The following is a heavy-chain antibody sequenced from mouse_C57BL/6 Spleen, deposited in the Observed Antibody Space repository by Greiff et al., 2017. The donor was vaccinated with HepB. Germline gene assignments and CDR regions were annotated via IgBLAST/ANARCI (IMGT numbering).Heavy chain of an antibody. CDR1: GYAFTNYL. D-gene: IGHD1-1*01. V-gene: IGHV1-54*01. CDR3: ARAGTTVVTHSMDY. CDR2: INPGSGGT. Sequence: VKLMESGAELVRPGTSVKVSCKASGYAFTNYLIEWVKQRPGQGLEWIGVINPGSGGTNYNEKFKGKATLTADKSSSTAYMQLSSLTSEYTAVYFCARAGTTVVTHSMDYWGQGTSVTVSS. J-gene: IGHJ4*01.